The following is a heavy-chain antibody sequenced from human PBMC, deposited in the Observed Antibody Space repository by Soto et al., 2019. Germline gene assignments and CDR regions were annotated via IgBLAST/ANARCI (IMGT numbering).Heavy chain of an antibody. CDR1: GFTFDDYA. V-gene: IGHV3-9*01. CDR3: ARGVTIFGVVPLPVDY. J-gene: IGHJ4*02. Sequence: GGSLRLSCAASGFTFDDYAMHWVRQAPGKGLEWVSYISSNSSNIGYADSVKGRFTISRDNAKNSLYLQMNSLRAEDTAVYYCARGVTIFGVVPLPVDYWGQGTLVTVSS. CDR2: ISSNSSNI. D-gene: IGHD3-3*01.